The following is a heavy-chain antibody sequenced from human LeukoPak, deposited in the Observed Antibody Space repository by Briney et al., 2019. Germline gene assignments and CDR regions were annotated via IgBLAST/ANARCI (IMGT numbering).Heavy chain of an antibody. CDR3: ARALIVVVPAATHNWFDP. V-gene: IGHV1-69*13. CDR2: IIPIFGTA. J-gene: IGHJ5*02. D-gene: IGHD2-2*01. Sequence: ASMKVSCKASGGTFSSYAISWVRQAPGQGLEWMGGIIPIFGTANYAQKFQGRVTITADESTSTAYMELSSLRSEDTAVYYCARALIVVVPAATHNWFDPWGQGTLVTVSS. CDR1: GGTFSSYA.